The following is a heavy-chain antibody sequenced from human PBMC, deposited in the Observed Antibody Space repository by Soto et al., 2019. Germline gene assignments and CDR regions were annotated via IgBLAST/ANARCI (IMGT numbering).Heavy chain of an antibody. Sequence: GGSLRLSCAASGFTFSSYWMHWVRQAPGKGLVWVSRINSDGSSTSYADSEKGRFTISRDNAKNTLYLQMNSLRAEDTAVYYCASLVVPAATLANWFDPWGQGTLVTVSS. V-gene: IGHV3-74*01. CDR3: ASLVVPAATLANWFDP. CDR2: INSDGSST. CDR1: GFTFSSYW. J-gene: IGHJ5*02. D-gene: IGHD2-2*01.